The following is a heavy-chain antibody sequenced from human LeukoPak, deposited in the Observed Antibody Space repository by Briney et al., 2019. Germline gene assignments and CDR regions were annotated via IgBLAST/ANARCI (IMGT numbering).Heavy chain of an antibody. V-gene: IGHV4-4*09. J-gene: IGHJ2*01. CDR1: GGSIFSYY. CDR2: IYSNGIT. Sequence: SETLSLTCTVSGGSIFSYYFNWIRQPRGKGLEWIGYIYSNGITSYNPSLRSRSTISIATSKNQFSLRLTSVTAADTATYYCARRAYYDSSGYYPASGYFDLWGRGTLVTVSS. CDR3: ARRAYYDSSGYYPASGYFDL. D-gene: IGHD3-22*01.